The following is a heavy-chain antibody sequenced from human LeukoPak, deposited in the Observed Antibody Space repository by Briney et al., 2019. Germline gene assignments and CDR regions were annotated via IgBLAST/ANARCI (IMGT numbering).Heavy chain of an antibody. CDR3: ARVGGAAAGFNWFDP. CDR1: GYTLTSYY. V-gene: IGHV1-46*01. J-gene: IGHJ5*02. CDR2: INPSGGST. Sequence: ASVKVSCKASGYTLTSYYMHWVRQAPGQGLEWMGIINPSGGSTSYAQKFQGRVTMTRDTSTSTVYMELSSLKSEDTAVYYCARVGGAAAGFNWFDPWGQGTLVSVSS. D-gene: IGHD6-13*01.